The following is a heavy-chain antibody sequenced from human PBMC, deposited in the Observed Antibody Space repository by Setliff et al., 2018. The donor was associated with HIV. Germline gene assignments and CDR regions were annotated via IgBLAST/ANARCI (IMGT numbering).Heavy chain of an antibody. D-gene: IGHD3-10*01. CDR2: INPNSGGT. CDR1: GYTLAGYF. V-gene: IGHV1-2*02. Sequence: ASVKVSCKASGYTLAGYFMHWVRQTPGQGLEWMGWINPNSGGTNYAQKFQGRVTMTRDTSTSTVYMELSSLRSEDTAVYFCARSGSYYSPFDYWGQGTLVTVS. J-gene: IGHJ4*02. CDR3: ARSGSYYSPFDY.